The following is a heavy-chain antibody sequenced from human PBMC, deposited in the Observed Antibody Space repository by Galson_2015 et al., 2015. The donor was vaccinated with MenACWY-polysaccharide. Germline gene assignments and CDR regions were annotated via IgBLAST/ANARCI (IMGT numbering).Heavy chain of an antibody. V-gene: IGHV3-30*02. D-gene: IGHD1-26*01. Sequence: SLRLSCAASGFTFGNYAMHWVRQAPGKGLEWVSFIRYDGSKKYYADSVKGRFTISRDNSRNTLYLQMNSLRGEVTAVYYCAKEGATRDFDYWGQGTLVTVSS. J-gene: IGHJ4*02. CDR2: IRYDGSKK. CDR3: AKEGATRDFDY. CDR1: GFTFGNYA.